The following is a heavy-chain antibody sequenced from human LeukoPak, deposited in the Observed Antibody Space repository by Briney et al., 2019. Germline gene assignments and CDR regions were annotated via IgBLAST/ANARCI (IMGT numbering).Heavy chain of an antibody. D-gene: IGHD3-10*01. CDR3: AKGGVYYFDY. CDR2: ISGSGGST. Sequence: GGSPRLSCAASGFTFSSYAISWVRQAPGKGLEWVSAISGSGGSTYYADSVKGRFTISRDNSKNTLYLQMNSLRAEDTAVYYCAKGGVYYFDYWGQGTLVTVSS. CDR1: GFTFSSYA. V-gene: IGHV3-23*01. J-gene: IGHJ4*02.